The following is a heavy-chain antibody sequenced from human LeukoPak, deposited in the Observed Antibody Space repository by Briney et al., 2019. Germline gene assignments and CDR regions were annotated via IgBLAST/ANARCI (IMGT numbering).Heavy chain of an antibody. CDR3: ARDPVTAYGMDV. J-gene: IGHJ6*02. V-gene: IGHV4-59*12. D-gene: IGHD3-16*01. CDR2: IYYSGST. Sequence: SETLSLTCTVSGGSISSYYWSWIRQPPGKGLEWIGYIYYSGSTNYNPSLKSRVTMSVDTSKNQFSLKLSSVTAADTAVYYCARDPVTAYGMDVWGQGTTVTVSS. CDR1: GGSISSYY.